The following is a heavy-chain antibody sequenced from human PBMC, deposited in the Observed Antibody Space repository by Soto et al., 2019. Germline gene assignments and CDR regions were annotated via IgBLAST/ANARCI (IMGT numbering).Heavy chain of an antibody. CDR2: FDPEDGET. CDR3: ATVLNFWSGYRPYYGMDV. J-gene: IGHJ6*02. D-gene: IGHD3-3*01. V-gene: IGHV1-24*01. CDR1: GYTLTELS. Sequence: SVKVSCKVSGYTLTELSMHWVRQAPGKGLEWMGGFDPEDGETIYAQKFQGRVTMTEDTSTDTAYMELSSLRSEDTAVYYCATVLNFWSGYRPYYGMDVWGQGTTVTVS.